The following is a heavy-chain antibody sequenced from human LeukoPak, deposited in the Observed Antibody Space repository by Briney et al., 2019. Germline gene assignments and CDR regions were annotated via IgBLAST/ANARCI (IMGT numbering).Heavy chain of an antibody. CDR2: INPNSGGT. J-gene: IGHJ6*02. CDR3: ARDPGYRYGSDYYYGMDV. V-gene: IGHV1-2*02. D-gene: IGHD5-18*01. CDR1: GYTFTGYY. Sequence: ASVKVSCKASGYTFTGYYMHWVRQAPGQGLEWMGWINPNSGGTNYAQKFQGRVTMTRDTSISTAYMELSRLRSDDTAVYYCARDPGYRYGSDYYYGMDVWGQGTTVTVSS.